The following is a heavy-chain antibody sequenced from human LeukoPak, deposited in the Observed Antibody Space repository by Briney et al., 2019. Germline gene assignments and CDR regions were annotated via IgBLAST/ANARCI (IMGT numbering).Heavy chain of an antibody. V-gene: IGHV3-48*03. CDR2: ISSSGSTI. CDR1: GFTFSSYV. D-gene: IGHD3-16*01. CDR3: ARASLGMSLI. Sequence: GGSLRLSCAASGFTFSSYVMSWVRQAPGKGLEWVSYISSSGSTIYYADSVKGRFTISRDNANNSLYLQMNSLRAEDTAVYYCARASLGMSLIWGQGTMVTVSS. J-gene: IGHJ3*02.